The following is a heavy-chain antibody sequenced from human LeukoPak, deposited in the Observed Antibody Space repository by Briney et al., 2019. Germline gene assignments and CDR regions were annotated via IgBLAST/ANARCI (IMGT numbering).Heavy chain of an antibody. CDR3: ARGRDYVWGSYRSHYYMDV. Sequence: SETLSLTCSVSGGSISLYYWSWIRQPPGEGLEWIGYVSYRGHTNYNPSLESRVTISLDTSKNQCSVKLNSVTAADTGVYSCARGRDYVWGSYRSHYYMDVWGKGTTVTVSS. CDR2: VSYRGHT. V-gene: IGHV4-59*12. D-gene: IGHD3-16*02. J-gene: IGHJ6*03. CDR1: GGSISLYY.